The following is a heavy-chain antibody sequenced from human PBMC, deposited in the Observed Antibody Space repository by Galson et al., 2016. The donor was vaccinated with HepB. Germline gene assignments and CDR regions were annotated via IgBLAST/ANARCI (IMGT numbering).Heavy chain of an antibody. CDR3: ATEGLIGGTYSYFQH. CDR2: IWSDENNR. D-gene: IGHD1-26*01. V-gene: IGHV3-33*01. CDR1: GFNFPTSG. Sequence: SLRLSCAASGFNFPTSGMHWVRQAPGKGLEWVAIIWSDENNRHYADSVKGRFTISRDNSKNTVFLEMNSLRAEDTAVYFCATEGLIGGTYSYFQHWGPGTLVTVSP. J-gene: IGHJ1*01.